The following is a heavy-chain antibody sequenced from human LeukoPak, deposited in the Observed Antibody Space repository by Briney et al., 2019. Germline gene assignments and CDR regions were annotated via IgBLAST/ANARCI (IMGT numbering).Heavy chain of an antibody. V-gene: IGHV4-4*07. CDR1: GGSISIYY. J-gene: IGHJ4*02. CDR2: FYSSGTT. CDR3: ARVRRRQWLGDFDY. D-gene: IGHD6-19*01. Sequence: SETLSLTCTFSGGSISIYYWSWIRQPAGKGLEWIGRFYSSGTTNYNPSLKSRVTMSVDTSKSQFSLKLTSVTAADTAVYYCARVRRRQWLGDFDYWGQGTLVTVSS.